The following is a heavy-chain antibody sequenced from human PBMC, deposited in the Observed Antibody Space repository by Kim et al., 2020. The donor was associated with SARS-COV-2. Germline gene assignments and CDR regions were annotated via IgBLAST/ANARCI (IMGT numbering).Heavy chain of an antibody. CDR3: ASTYSSGWYAYYFDY. Sequence: GGSLRLSCAASGFTFSDYYMSWIRQAPGKGLEWVSYISSSGSTIYYADSVKGRFTISRDNAKNSLYLQMNSLRAEDTAVYYCASTYSSGWYAYYFDYWGQGTLVTVSS. D-gene: IGHD6-19*01. J-gene: IGHJ4*02. CDR2: ISSSGSTI. V-gene: IGHV3-11*01. CDR1: GFTFSDYY.